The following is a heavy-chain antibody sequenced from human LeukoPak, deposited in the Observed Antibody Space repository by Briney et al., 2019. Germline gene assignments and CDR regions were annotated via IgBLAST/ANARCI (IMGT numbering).Heavy chain of an antibody. CDR1: GFTVSSNY. CDR3: ARAPHYSNYGPYYYGMDV. Sequence: HTGGSLRLSCAASGFTVSSNYMSWVRQAPGKGLEWVTAISGSGGRTYYADSVKGRFTISRDNAKNSLYLQMNSLRAEDTAVYYCARAPHYSNYGPYYYGMDVWGQGTTVTVSS. D-gene: IGHD4-11*01. V-gene: IGHV3-48*04. CDR2: ISGSGGRT. J-gene: IGHJ6*02.